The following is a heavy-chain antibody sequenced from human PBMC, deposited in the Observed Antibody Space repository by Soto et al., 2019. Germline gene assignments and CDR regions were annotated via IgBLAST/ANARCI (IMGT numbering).Heavy chain of an antibody. CDR2: IYSGGST. Sequence: GGSLRLSCAASGFTVSSNYMSWVRQAPGKGLEWVSVIYSGGSTYYADSVKGRFTISRDNSKNTLYLQMNSLRAEDTAVYYCARDMTTVVTGGYYGTDVWGQGTTVTVSS. CDR1: GFTVSSNY. J-gene: IGHJ6*02. V-gene: IGHV3-53*01. D-gene: IGHD4-17*01. CDR3: ARDMTTVVTGGYYGTDV.